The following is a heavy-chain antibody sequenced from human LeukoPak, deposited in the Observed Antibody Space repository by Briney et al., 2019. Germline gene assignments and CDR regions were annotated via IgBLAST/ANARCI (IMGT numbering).Heavy chain of an antibody. CDR3: ARGTDFDY. J-gene: IGHJ4*02. V-gene: IGHV4-59*01. Sequence: SETLSLTCTVSGGSITNYYWSWIRQPPGKGLEWIGYIYYSGSTNYNPSLKSRVTISVDTSKNQFSLKLSSVTAADTAVYYCARGTDFDYWGQGTLVTVSS. CDR2: IYYSGST. D-gene: IGHD4-17*01. CDR1: GGSITNYY.